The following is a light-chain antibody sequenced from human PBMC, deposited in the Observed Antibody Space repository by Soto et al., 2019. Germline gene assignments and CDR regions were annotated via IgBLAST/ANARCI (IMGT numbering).Light chain of an antibody. J-gene: IGKJ4*01. CDR1: QSVTSSY. CDR2: GAS. CDR3: QQYGSSPLT. V-gene: IGKV3-20*01. Sequence: EIVLTQSPGTLSLSPGERSTLSCRASQSVTSSYLAWYQQKPGQAPRLLIYGASSRATGIPDRFSGSGSGIDFILTISRLEPEDFAVYYCQQYGSSPLTFGGGTKMEIK.